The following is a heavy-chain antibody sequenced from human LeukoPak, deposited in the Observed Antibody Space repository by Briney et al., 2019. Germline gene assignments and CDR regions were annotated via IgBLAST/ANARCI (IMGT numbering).Heavy chain of an antibody. J-gene: IGHJ4*02. CDR3: AKVDCSGGSCYFDY. CDR2: ISGSGGST. V-gene: IGHV3-23*01. CDR1: GFTFSSYA. Sequence: GGSLRLSCAASGFTFSSYAMSWVRQAPGKGLEWVSAISGSGGSTYYADSVKGRFTISRDNSKTTLYLQMNSLRAEDTAVYYCAKVDCSGGSCYFDYWGQGTLVTVSS. D-gene: IGHD2-15*01.